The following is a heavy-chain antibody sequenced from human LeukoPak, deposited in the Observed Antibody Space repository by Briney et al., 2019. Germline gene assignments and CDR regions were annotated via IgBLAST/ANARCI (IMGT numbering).Heavy chain of an antibody. J-gene: IGHJ6*02. CDR2: IYHSGGT. D-gene: IGHD6-19*01. CDR1: GGSISSDSYY. Sequence: SSETLSLDCTVSGGSISSDSYYWGWIRQPPGKGLEWIGSIYHSGGTYYATSLKSRSTVSVDTSKNQFSLKLNSVTAADTGVYYCARHFSRGSTYHYGMDVWGQGTTVTVSS. V-gene: IGHV4-39*01. CDR3: ARHFSRGSTYHYGMDV.